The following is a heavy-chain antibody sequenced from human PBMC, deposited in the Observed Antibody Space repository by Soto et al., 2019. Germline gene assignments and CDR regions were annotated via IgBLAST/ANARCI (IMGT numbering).Heavy chain of an antibody. D-gene: IGHD2-15*01. CDR3: ARDTVLLPHSQFDP. J-gene: IGHJ5*02. Sequence: ASVKVSCKASGYTFTSYDISWVRQAPGQGLEWMGWISAYNGNTNYAQKLQGRVTMTTDTSTSTAYMELRSLRSDDTAVYYCARDTVLLPHSQFDPWGQGTQVTVSS. CDR2: ISAYNGNT. V-gene: IGHV1-18*04. CDR1: GYTFTSYD.